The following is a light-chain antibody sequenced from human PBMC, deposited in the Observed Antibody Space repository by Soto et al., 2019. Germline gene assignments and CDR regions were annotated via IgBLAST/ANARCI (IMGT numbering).Light chain of an antibody. CDR2: DAS. Sequence: DLQLTQTPSTLSASVGDEVTITCRASQTISRWLAWYQQKPXGAPKLLIYDASTLESGVPSRFSGSGSETEFTLPISRLQPDDFATYFCHSRAFGQGTRLEI. CDR1: QTISRW. V-gene: IGKV1-5*01. J-gene: IGKJ5*01. CDR3: HSRA.